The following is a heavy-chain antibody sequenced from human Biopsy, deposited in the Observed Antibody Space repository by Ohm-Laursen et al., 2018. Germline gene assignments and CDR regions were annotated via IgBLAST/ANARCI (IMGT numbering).Heavy chain of an antibody. J-gene: IGHJ4*02. CDR2: ISYTGYT. D-gene: IGHD4-23*01. V-gene: IGHV4-59*11. CDR3: ARGSNDFGGLYFPR. Sequence: TLSLTCSVSGGSFTGHYWSWIRQPPGKGLEWIGHISYTGYTSYNASLKSRVTISVDTSRNHFSLWLSSLTAADTAVYYCARGSNDFGGLYFPRWGQGTLLTVSS. CDR1: GGSFTGHY.